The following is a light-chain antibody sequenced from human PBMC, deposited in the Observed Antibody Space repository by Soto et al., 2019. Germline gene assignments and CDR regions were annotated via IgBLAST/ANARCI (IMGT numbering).Light chain of an antibody. CDR1: SSDVGGYNH. CDR2: EVR. V-gene: IGLV2-14*01. J-gene: IGLJ3*02. Sequence: QSALTQPASVSGSPGQSITISCTGTSSDVGGYNHVSWYQQHPGKAPKLIIYEVRNRPSGVSNRLSGSKSGNTDSLTISGLQADDEADYYCCSYTSSSMRVFGGETNVTFL. CDR3: CSYTSSSMRV.